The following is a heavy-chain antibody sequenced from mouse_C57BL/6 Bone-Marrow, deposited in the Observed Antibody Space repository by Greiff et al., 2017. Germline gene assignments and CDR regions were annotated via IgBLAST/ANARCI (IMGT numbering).Heavy chain of an antibody. CDR1: GYTFTSSG. Sequence: VMLVESGAELARPGASVKLSCKASGYTFTSSGISWVKQRPGQGLEWIGEIYPTSSYTNYNEKFKGKSTLTADKSSSTAYMELRSLTSEDSAVYFCARSRLLFAYWGQGTLVTVSA. V-gene: IGHV1-81*01. J-gene: IGHJ3*01. D-gene: IGHD3-2*02. CDR3: ARSRLLFAY. CDR2: IYPTSSYT.